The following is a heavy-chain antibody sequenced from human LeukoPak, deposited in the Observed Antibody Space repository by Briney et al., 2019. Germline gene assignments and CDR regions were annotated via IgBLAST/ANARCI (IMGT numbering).Heavy chain of an antibody. J-gene: IGHJ4*02. V-gene: IGHV1-2*02. CDR1: GYTFTGYY. CDR3: ARTLWFGELSLCY. Sequence: ASVKVSCKASGYTFTGYYMHWVRQAPGQGLEWMGWINPNSGGTNYAQKFQGRVTMTRDTSISTAYMELSRLRSDDTAVYYCARTLWFGELSLCYWGQRTLVTVSS. CDR2: INPNSGGT. D-gene: IGHD3-10*01.